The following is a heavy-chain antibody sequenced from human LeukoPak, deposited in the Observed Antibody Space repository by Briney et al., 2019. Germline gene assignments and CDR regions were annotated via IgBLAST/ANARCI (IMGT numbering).Heavy chain of an antibody. CDR1: GFTFTNDF. J-gene: IGHJ4*02. Sequence: GGSLRLSCAASGFTFTNDFMTWVRQAPGKGLEWVANMKVDGSDIHYVDSVKGRFTISRDNAKNSLYLQMSSLRAEDTAVYYCARTSYYYDSSGYFRPDFDYWGQGTLVTVSS. CDR2: MKVDGSDI. V-gene: IGHV3-7*01. CDR3: ARTSYYYDSSGYFRPDFDY. D-gene: IGHD3-22*01.